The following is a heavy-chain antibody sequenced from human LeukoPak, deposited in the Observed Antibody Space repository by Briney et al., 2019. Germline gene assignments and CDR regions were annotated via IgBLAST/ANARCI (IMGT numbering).Heavy chain of an antibody. CDR3: ATYYYDTNSIGRADAFDI. J-gene: IGHJ3*02. CDR2: IYYSGST. CDR1: GGSISSYY. V-gene: IGHV4-59*08. D-gene: IGHD3-22*01. Sequence: SETLSLTCTVSGGSISSYYWSWIRQPPGKGLEWIGYIYYSGSTNYNPSLKSRVTISVDTSKNQFSLKLSSVTAADTAVYYCATYYYDTNSIGRADAFDIWGQGTMVTVSS.